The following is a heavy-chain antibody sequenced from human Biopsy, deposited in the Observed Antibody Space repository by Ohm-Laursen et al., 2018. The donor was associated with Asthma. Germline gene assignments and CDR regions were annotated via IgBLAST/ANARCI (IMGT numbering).Heavy chain of an antibody. CDR2: ISYDGNHK. D-gene: IGHD3-22*01. J-gene: IGHJ3*01. CDR3: VKDTDEIRGYYTFEV. CDR1: GFMFRSFG. Sequence: SLRLSCAASGFMFRSFGMHWVRQAPGKGLEWVAVISYDGNHKFYEDSVKGRFTISRDNSKNTVDLQMRSLRAEDTAIYYCVKDTDEIRGYYTFEVWGQGTMVTVS. V-gene: IGHV3-30*18.